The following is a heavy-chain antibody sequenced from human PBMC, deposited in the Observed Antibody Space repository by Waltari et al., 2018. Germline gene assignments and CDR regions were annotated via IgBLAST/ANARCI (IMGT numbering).Heavy chain of an antibody. Sequence: EVQLVESGGGLVKPGGSLRLSCAASGFTFSSYSMNWVRQAPGKGLKWDSSISRSSSDIYYADSVKGRFTISRDNAKNSLYLQMNSLRAEDMAVYYCASPSYMDVWGKGTTVTVSS. CDR3: ASPSYMDV. CDR1: GFTFSSYS. J-gene: IGHJ6*03. V-gene: IGHV3-21*01. CDR2: ISRSSSDI.